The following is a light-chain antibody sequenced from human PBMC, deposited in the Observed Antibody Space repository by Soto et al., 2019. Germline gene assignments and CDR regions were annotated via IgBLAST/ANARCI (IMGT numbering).Light chain of an antibody. CDR1: QSVSSK. V-gene: IGKV3-15*01. Sequence: EIVLTQSPGTLSVSPGARATLSCRASQSVSSKLAWYQQKPGQAPMLLFYGASTGATGIPARFSGSGSETEITLSISSLQSEYFAVYYCQQYNNWPGTFGQGTKVEIK. CDR3: QQYNNWPGT. J-gene: IGKJ1*01. CDR2: GAS.